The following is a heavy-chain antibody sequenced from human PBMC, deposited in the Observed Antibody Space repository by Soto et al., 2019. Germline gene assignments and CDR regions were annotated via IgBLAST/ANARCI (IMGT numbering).Heavy chain of an antibody. V-gene: IGHV1-18*04. CDR2: ISAYNGNT. D-gene: IGHD6-13*01. CDR3: ARDPMYSSSWYLGY. J-gene: IGHJ4*02. Sequence: ASVKVSCKASGYTFTSYGISWVRQAPGQGLEWMGWISAYNGNTNYAQKLQGRVTMTTDTSTSTAYMELRSLRSDDTAVYYCARDPMYSSSWYLGYWGQGTLVTVSS. CDR1: GYTFTSYG.